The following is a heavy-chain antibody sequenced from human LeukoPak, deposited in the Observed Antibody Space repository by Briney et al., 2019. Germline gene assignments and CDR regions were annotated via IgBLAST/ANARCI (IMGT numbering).Heavy chain of an antibody. CDR2: ISWNSGSI. CDR1: GFTFDDYA. Sequence: GGSLRLSCAASGFTFDDYAMHWVRQAPGKGLEWVSGISWNSGSIGYADSVKGRFTISRDNAKNSLYLQMNSLRAEDTALYYCAKGYLNYGDLYYFDYWGQGTLVTVSS. D-gene: IGHD4-17*01. V-gene: IGHV3-9*01. J-gene: IGHJ4*02. CDR3: AKGYLNYGDLYYFDY.